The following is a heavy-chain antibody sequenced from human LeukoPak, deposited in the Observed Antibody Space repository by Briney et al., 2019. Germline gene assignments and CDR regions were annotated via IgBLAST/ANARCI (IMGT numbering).Heavy chain of an antibody. Sequence: PGGSLRLSCAASGLSFRGNGMHWVRQAPGKGLEWVSFIRYDETNYYYADSVKGRFTSSRDNYKNTVYPQMNSLRPEDTAVYYCGICRGRWEILDYWGQGTLVTVSS. J-gene: IGHJ4*02. D-gene: IGHD3-10*01. CDR2: IRYDETNY. CDR3: GICRGRWEILDY. V-gene: IGHV3-30*02. CDR1: GLSFRGNG.